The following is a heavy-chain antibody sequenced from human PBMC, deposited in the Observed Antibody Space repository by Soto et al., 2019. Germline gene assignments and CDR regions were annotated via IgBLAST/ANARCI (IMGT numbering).Heavy chain of an antibody. Sequence: PGGSLRLSCTFSGFTSDDYDYALTWVRQAPGKGLQWLGLIRGSTYGGTTEYAASVKGIFTISRDDSKGITYLQMNSLKTEDTAVYYCSRDGDFYGLDVWGQGTTVTVSS. J-gene: IGHJ6*02. CDR2: IRGSTYGGTT. CDR1: GFTSDDYDYA. V-gene: IGHV3-49*04. CDR3: SRDGDFYGLDV. D-gene: IGHD3-3*01.